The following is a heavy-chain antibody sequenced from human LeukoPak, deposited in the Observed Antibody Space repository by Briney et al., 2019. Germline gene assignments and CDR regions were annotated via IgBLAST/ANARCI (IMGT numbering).Heavy chain of an antibody. CDR3: ARSPIVNSRNYSSGYYYVRYYYYYGMDV. V-gene: IGHV4-34*01. CDR1: GGSFSSYY. D-gene: IGHD3-22*01. Sequence: PSETLSLTCAVSGGSFSSYYWSWVRQPPGKGLEWVWEINLGGSTNYTPSLKSRVTISVDTSKNQCSLKLSSVTAADTAVYYCARSPIVNSRNYSSGYYYVRYYYYYGMDVWGQGTTVTVSS. CDR2: INLGGST. J-gene: IGHJ6*02.